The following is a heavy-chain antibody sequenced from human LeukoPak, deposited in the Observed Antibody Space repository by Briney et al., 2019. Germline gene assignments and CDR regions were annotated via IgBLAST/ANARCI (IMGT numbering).Heavy chain of an antibody. Sequence: GGSLRLSCAASGFTFDDYAMHWVRQAPGKGLEWVSGISWNSGSIGYADSVKGRFTISRDNAKNSLYLQMNSLRAEDTALYYCARHLPLVDWGQGTLVTVSS. V-gene: IGHV3-9*01. CDR2: ISWNSGSI. J-gene: IGHJ4*02. CDR1: GFTFDDYA. D-gene: IGHD2-8*02. CDR3: ARHLPLVD.